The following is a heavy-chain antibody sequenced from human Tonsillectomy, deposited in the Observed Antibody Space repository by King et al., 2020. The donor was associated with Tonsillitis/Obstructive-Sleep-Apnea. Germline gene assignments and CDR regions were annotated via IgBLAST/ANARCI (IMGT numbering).Heavy chain of an antibody. CDR1: GFTFGDYA. J-gene: IGHJ3*02. CDR2: IRSKADGVTT. V-gene: IGHV3-49*03. CDR3: TRGGVVAAIGYAFDI. Sequence: VQLVESGGGLVEPGRSLRLSCTASGFTFGDYAMSWFRQAPGKGLEWVGLIRSKADGVTTEYAASVKGRFTISRDDSKSIAYLQMNSLKTEDTAVYYCTRGGVVAAIGYAFDIWGQGTLVTVSS. D-gene: IGHD5-12*01.